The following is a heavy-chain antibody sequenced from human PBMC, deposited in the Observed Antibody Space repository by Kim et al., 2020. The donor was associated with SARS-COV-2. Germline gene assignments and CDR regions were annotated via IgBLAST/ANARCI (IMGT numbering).Heavy chain of an antibody. D-gene: IGHD4-17*01. Sequence: SETLSLTCAVSGGSISSGGYSWSWIRQPPGKGLEWIGYIYYSGSTYYNPSLKSRVTISVDRSKNQFSLKLSSVTAADTAVYYCARGPVVYDYGDYGFDYWGQGTLVTVSS. V-gene: IGHV4-30-2*01. CDR2: IYYSGST. CDR3: ARGPVVYDYGDYGFDY. J-gene: IGHJ4*02. CDR1: GGSISSGGYS.